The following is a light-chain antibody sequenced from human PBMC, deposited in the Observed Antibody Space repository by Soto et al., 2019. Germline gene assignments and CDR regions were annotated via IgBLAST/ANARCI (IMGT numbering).Light chain of an antibody. CDR2: EVS. Sequence: QSVLTQPASVSGSPGQSITISCIGTSSDIGAYNYVSWYQQHPGRAPKLMVYEVSDRPSGVSNRFSGSKSGNSASLTISGLQAEDEADYYCTSYTTSSTLSYVFGTGTKLTVL. CDR1: SSDIGAYNY. J-gene: IGLJ1*01. V-gene: IGLV2-14*01. CDR3: TSYTTSSTLSYV.